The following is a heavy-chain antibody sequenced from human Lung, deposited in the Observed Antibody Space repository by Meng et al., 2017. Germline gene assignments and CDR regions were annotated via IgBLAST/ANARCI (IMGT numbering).Heavy chain of an antibody. V-gene: IGHV4-38-2*01. J-gene: IGHJ6*02. CDR2: IYHSGST. Sequence: SETLSLTCAVSGYSISTGYNWGWIRQPPGKGLEWIGSIYHSGSTYYNPSLKSRVSISVDTSKNQLSLKLSSVTAADTAVYYCARGAAVTLIFYHGMAVWGQGTTVTVSS. D-gene: IGHD4-17*01. CDR1: GYSISTGYN. CDR3: ARGAAVTLIFYHGMAV.